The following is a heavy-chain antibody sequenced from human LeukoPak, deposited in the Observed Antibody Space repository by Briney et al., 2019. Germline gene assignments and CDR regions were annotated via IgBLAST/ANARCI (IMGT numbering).Heavy chain of an antibody. V-gene: IGHV3-74*01. CDR2: VNSDGSST. Sequence: PGGSLRISCAASGFTFSTYWMHWVRHAPGKGLVWVSRVNSDGSSTIYADSVKGRFTISRDNAKNSLYLQMNSLRAEDTAVYYCARDLNDYGDSSYYYYYGMDVWGQGTTVTVSS. CDR3: ARDLNDYGDSSYYYYYGMDV. D-gene: IGHD4-17*01. CDR1: GFTFSTYW. J-gene: IGHJ6*02.